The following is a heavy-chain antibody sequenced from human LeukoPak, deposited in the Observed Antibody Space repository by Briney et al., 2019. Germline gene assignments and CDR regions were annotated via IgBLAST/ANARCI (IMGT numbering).Heavy chain of an antibody. Sequence: GESLKISCKGSEYSFTSYWIGWVRQMTGKGLEWMEIIYPGESDTSYSPSFQGQGTISADKSISTAYLQWSSLKALDTAMYYCARQLGIVGATMTHNDYWGQGTLVTVSS. J-gene: IGHJ4*02. CDR3: ARQLGIVGATMTHNDY. CDR2: IYPGESDT. CDR1: EYSFTSYW. V-gene: IGHV5-51*01. D-gene: IGHD1-26*01.